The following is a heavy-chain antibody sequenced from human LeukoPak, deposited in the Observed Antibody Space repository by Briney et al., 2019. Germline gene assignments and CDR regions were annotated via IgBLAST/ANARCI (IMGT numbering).Heavy chain of an antibody. D-gene: IGHD3-9*01. J-gene: IGHJ4*02. Sequence: GGSLRLSCAASGFTFSSYAMHWVRQAPGKGLEYVSAISSNGGSTSYANSVKGRFTISRDNSKNTLYLQMGSLRAEDVAVYYCARGRWYYDILTGYEIFDYWGQGTLVTVSS. CDR2: ISSNGGST. CDR3: ARGRWYYDILTGYEIFDY. CDR1: GFTFSSYA. V-gene: IGHV3-64*01.